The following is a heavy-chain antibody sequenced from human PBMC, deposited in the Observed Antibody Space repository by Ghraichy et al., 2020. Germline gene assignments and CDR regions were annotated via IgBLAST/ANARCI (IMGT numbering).Heavy chain of an antibody. Sequence: TLSLTCTVSGGSISSYYWSWIRQPPGKGLEWIGYIYYSGSTNYNPSLKSRVTISVDTSKNQFSLKLSSVTAADTAVYYCARSHQSYYDFWSGYYGAYYYYGMDVWGQGTTVTVSS. CDR3: ARSHQSYYDFWSGYYGAYYYYGMDV. D-gene: IGHD3-3*01. V-gene: IGHV4-59*01. CDR1: GGSISSYY. CDR2: IYYSGST. J-gene: IGHJ6*02.